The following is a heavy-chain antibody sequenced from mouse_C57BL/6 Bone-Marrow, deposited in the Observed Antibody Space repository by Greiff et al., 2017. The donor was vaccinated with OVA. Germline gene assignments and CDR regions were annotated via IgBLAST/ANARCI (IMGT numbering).Heavy chain of an antibody. D-gene: IGHD1-1*01. J-gene: IGHJ4*01. CDR1: GFTFSDFY. CDR2: SRNKANDYTT. CDR3: ARDNTVVAPYAMDY. Sequence: EVKLVESGGGLVQSGRSLRLSCATSGFTFSDFYMEWVRQAPGKGLEWIAASRNKANDYTTEYSASVKGRFIVSRDTSQSILYLQMNALRAEDTAIYYCARDNTVVAPYAMDYWGQGTSVTVSS. V-gene: IGHV7-1*01.